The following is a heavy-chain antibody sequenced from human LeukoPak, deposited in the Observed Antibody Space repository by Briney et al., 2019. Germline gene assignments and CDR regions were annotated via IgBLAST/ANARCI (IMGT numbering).Heavy chain of an antibody. CDR3: ARLTRVTVLKSEGSWFDP. J-gene: IGHJ5*02. Sequence: PSETLSLTCTVSGASISRSSFFWAWVRQSPGKGLEWIGSIYYSGTTYYEPSLKSRVTMSVDTSKNQFSLKLNSVTAADTAVYHCARLTRVTVLKSEGSWFDPWGQGTPVTVSS. CDR2: IYYSGTT. CDR1: GASISRSSFF. D-gene: IGHD2-21*02. V-gene: IGHV4-39*01.